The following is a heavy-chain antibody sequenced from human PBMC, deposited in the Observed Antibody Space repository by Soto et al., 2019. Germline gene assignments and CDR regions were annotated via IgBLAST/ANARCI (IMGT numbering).Heavy chain of an antibody. Sequence: ASVKVSCKASGYTFTSYGISWVRQAPGHGLEWMGWISAYNGNTNYAQKLQGRVTMTTDTSTSTAYMELRSLRSDDTAVYYCAREDCSGGSCYSHFDYWGQGTLVTVSS. CDR3: AREDCSGGSCYSHFDY. CDR1: GYTFTSYG. CDR2: ISAYNGNT. D-gene: IGHD2-15*01. J-gene: IGHJ4*02. V-gene: IGHV1-18*01.